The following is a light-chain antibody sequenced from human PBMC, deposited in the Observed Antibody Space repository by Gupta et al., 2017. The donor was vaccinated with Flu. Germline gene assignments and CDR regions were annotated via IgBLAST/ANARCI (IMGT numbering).Light chain of an antibody. Sequence: SSGGIGGNYFVWCQQHPRSYPSILIYQDDQRPSGVADRFSAAIDRGTNAASPTISGLKTDDEADYCSQSYSSSSVVFGGGTKVTVL. CDR2: QDD. CDR1: SGGIGGNY. J-gene: IGLJ2*01. CDR3: QSYSSSSVV. V-gene: IGLV6-57*01.